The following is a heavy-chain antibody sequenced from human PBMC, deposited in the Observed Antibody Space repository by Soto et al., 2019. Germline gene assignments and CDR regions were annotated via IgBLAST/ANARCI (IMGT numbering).Heavy chain of an antibody. D-gene: IGHD1-26*01. J-gene: IGHJ1*01. V-gene: IGHV2-5*05. Sequence: QITLKESGPTPVKPTQTLTLTCTFSGFSLSTSGVGVGWIRQPPVKALEWLGLIYWDDAKRYGPTLKSRLTITKDSTKTQVVLTMTHRAPVDSAPYYCAHPPAGAPESFQHWGQGTLVTVSS. CDR2: IYWDDAK. CDR1: GFSLSTSGVG. CDR3: AHPPAGAPESFQH.